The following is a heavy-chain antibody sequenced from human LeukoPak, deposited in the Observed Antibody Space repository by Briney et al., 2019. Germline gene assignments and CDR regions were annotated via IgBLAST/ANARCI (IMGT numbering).Heavy chain of an antibody. Sequence: SGGSLRLSCAASGFTFSSYCMHWVRQAPGKGLEWVSRINSDGSSTSYADSVKGRFTISRDNAKNTLYLQMNSLRAEDTAVYYCAREGLQSGAFDIWGQGTMVTVSS. J-gene: IGHJ3*02. D-gene: IGHD2-15*01. CDR3: AREGLQSGAFDI. CDR1: GFTFSSYC. CDR2: INSDGSST. V-gene: IGHV3-74*01.